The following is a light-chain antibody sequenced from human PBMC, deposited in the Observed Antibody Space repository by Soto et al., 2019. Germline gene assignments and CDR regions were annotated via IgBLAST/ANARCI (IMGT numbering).Light chain of an antibody. CDR2: AAS. CDR1: QGIRNY. Sequence: DIQMTQSPSSLSASVGDRVTITCRASQGIRNYLAWYQQKPGKVPKLLIYAASTLQSGVPSRFSGSGSATDFTLTISGLQPADVGTYYCQKCNSSPLTFGGGTKVEI. CDR3: QKCNSSPLT. V-gene: IGKV1-27*01. J-gene: IGKJ4*01.